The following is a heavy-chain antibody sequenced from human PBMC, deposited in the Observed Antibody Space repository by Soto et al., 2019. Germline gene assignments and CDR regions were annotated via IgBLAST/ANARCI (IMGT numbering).Heavy chain of an antibody. Sequence: ASVQVFCKASGYTFTSHGVTCVRQAPGQGLDWMGWISAYNGNTNYAQKLQGRVTMTTDTSTSTAYMELRSLRSDDTAVYYCARDWSSRSYGSGSYYNPLDVWGQGTTVTVSS. V-gene: IGHV1-18*01. D-gene: IGHD3-10*01. CDR2: ISAYNGNT. CDR3: ARDWSSRSYGSGSYYNPLDV. CDR1: GYTFTSHG. J-gene: IGHJ6*02.